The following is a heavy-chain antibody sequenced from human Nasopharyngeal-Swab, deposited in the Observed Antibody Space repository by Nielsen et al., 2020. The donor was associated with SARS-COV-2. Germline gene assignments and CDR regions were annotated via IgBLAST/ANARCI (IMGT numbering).Heavy chain of an antibody. CDR3: ANEEVPNDY. CDR2: ISIRGVTT. J-gene: IGHJ4*02. Sequence: GGSLRLSCAVSGFSFRDHAMSWVRQAPGKGLEWVSGISIRGVTTYYADSVKGRFTISRDNSKNTVYLDMNSLRAEDTAVYYCANEEVPNDYWGQGTLVTVSS. CDR1: GFSFRDHA. V-gene: IGHV3-23*01.